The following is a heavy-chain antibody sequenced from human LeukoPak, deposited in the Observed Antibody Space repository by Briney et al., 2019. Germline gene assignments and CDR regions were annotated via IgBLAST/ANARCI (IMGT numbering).Heavy chain of an antibody. CDR1: GFTLSSYS. CDR2: ISSSSSTI. Sequence: GGSLRLSCAASGFTLSSYSMNWVRQAPGKGLEWVSYISSSSSTIYYADSVKGRFTISRDNAKNSLYLQMNSLRAEDTAVYYCARGLTGYARYFDYWGQGTLVTVSS. CDR3: ARGLTGYARYFDY. D-gene: IGHD3-9*01. J-gene: IGHJ4*02. V-gene: IGHV3-48*01.